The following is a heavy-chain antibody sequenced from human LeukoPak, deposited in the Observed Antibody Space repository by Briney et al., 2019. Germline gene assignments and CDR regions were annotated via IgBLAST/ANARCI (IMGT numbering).Heavy chain of an antibody. CDR3: AREFSGTSIAARVFDS. J-gene: IGHJ4*02. Sequence: SETLSLTCTVSGGSISSYYWSWIRQPAGKGLEWIGRIYTSGSTNYNPSLKSRVTMSVDTSKNQFSLNLSSVTAADTAMYYCAREFSGTSIAARVFDSWGQGTLVTVSS. D-gene: IGHD6-6*01. CDR2: IYTSGST. CDR1: GGSISSYY. V-gene: IGHV4-4*07.